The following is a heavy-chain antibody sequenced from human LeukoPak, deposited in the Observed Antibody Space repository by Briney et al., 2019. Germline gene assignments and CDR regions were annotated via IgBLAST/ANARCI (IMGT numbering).Heavy chain of an antibody. CDR3: TRRGLDSGYYSDYYMDV. CDR1: GFTFSSYE. D-gene: IGHD3-22*01. J-gene: IGHJ6*03. Sequence: GGSLRLSCAASGFTFSSYEMNWVRQAPGKGLEWVSYISSSGSTIYYADSVKGRFTISRDNAKNSLYLQMNSLKTEDTAVYYCTRRGLDSGYYSDYYMDVWGKGTTVTVSS. CDR2: ISSSGSTI. V-gene: IGHV3-48*03.